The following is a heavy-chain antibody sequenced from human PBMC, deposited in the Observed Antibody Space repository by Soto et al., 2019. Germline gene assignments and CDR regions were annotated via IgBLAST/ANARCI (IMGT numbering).Heavy chain of an antibody. V-gene: IGHV3-33*01. J-gene: IGHJ6*02. Sequence: VGSLRLSCAASGFTFSSYGMHWVRQAPGKGLEWVAVIWYDGSNKYYADSVKGRFTISRDNSKNTLYLQMNSLRAEDTAVYYCARDQRYSSGWHKYYGMDVWGQGTTVTVSS. CDR2: IWYDGSNK. CDR1: GFTFSSYG. D-gene: IGHD6-19*01. CDR3: ARDQRYSSGWHKYYGMDV.